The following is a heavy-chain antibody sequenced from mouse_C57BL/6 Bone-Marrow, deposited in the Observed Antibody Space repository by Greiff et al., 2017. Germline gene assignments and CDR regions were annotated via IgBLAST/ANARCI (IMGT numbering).Heavy chain of an antibody. Sequence: VQLQQPGAELVKPGASVKLSCKASGYTFTSYWMHWVKQRPGQGLEWIGMIHPNSGSTNYNEKFKSKATLSVDKSSSTAYMQLSSLTSEDSAVYYCARDSNYDAMDYWGQGTSVTVSS. CDR2: IHPNSGST. CDR1: GYTFTSYW. J-gene: IGHJ4*01. V-gene: IGHV1-64*01. D-gene: IGHD2-5*01. CDR3: ARDSNYDAMDY.